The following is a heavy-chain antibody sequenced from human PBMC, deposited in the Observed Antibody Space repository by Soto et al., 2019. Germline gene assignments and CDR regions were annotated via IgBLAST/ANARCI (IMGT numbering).Heavy chain of an antibody. CDR2: IIPIFGTA. Sequence: GASVKVSCKASGGTFNSYAIRWVRQAPGQGLEWMGGIIPIFGTANYAQKFQGRVTITADESTSTAYMELSSLRSEDTAVYYCARGPDCVGDCYVIYYGMDVWGPGTTVTVSS. V-gene: IGHV1-69*13. CDR1: GGTFNSYA. D-gene: IGHD2-21*02. J-gene: IGHJ6*02. CDR3: ARGPDCVGDCYVIYYGMDV.